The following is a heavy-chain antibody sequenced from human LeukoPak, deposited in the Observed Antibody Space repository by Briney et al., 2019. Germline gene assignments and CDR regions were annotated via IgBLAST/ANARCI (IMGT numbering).Heavy chain of an antibody. Sequence: SETLSLTCTVSGGSISSSSYYWGWIRQPPGKGLEWIGSIYYSGSTYYNPSLKSRVTISVDTSKNQFSLKLSSVTAADTAVYHCARAFDCTNGVCYRTFDYWGQGTLVTVSS. D-gene: IGHD2-8*01. J-gene: IGHJ4*02. V-gene: IGHV4-39*01. CDR2: IYYSGST. CDR3: ARAFDCTNGVCYRTFDY. CDR1: GGSISSSSYY.